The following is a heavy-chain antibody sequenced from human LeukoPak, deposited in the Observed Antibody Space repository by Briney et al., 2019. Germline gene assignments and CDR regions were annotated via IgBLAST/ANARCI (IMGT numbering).Heavy chain of an antibody. Sequence: GGSLRLSCAGSGFTFSSYNMHWVRQAPDKGLEWVAVISSDGGYKYYADSVKSRFTISRDNSKNTLYLQMNSLRAEDTAMYYCAKDYAWSLDYWGQGTLVTVSS. D-gene: IGHD2-2*01. CDR3: AKDYAWSLDY. CDR2: ISSDGGYK. V-gene: IGHV3-30*18. CDR1: GFTFSSYN. J-gene: IGHJ4*02.